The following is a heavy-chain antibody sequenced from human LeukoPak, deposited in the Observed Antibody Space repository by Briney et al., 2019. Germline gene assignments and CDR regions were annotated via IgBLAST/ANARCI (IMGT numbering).Heavy chain of an antibody. Sequence: QAGGSLRLSCAASGFTFSSYGMHWVRQAPGKGLEWVAVIWYGGSNKYYADSVKGRFTISRDNSKNTLYLQMNSLRAEDTAVYYCARDVSYSYIDYWGQGTLVTVSS. J-gene: IGHJ4*02. D-gene: IGHD5-18*01. V-gene: IGHV3-33*01. CDR3: ARDVSYSYIDY. CDR2: IWYGGSNK. CDR1: GFTFSSYG.